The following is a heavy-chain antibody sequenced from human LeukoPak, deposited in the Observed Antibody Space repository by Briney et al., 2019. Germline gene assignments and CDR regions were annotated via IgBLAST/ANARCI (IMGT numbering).Heavy chain of an antibody. CDR3: AKDRSGTWSYDL. V-gene: IGHV3-30*18. D-gene: IGHD2-15*01. J-gene: IGHJ5*02. Sequence: QPGRSLRLSCAASGFTFSSYAMHWVRQAPGKGLEWVTIIWYDGNSKHYADSVKGRFTISRDNSESTLYLQMDSLRVEDTAVYYCAKDRSGTWSYDLWGQGTLVTVSS. CDR1: GFTFSSYA. CDR2: IWYDGNSK.